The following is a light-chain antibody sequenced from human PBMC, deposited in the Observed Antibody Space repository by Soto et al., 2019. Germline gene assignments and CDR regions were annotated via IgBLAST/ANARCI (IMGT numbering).Light chain of an antibody. V-gene: IGKV1-5*03. J-gene: IGKJ1*01. CDR3: QQYNSYSRT. CDR1: QSISSW. Sequence: DIQMTQSPSTLSASVGDRVTITCRASQSISSWLAWYQQRPGKAPKLLIHKASNLESGVPSRFSGSGSGTEFTLTISSLQPDDSATYYCQQYNSYSRTVGQGTKVDIK. CDR2: KAS.